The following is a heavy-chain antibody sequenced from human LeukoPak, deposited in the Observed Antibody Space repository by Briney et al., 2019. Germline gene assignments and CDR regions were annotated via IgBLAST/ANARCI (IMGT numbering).Heavy chain of an antibody. D-gene: IGHD5-12*01. CDR3: ARGPTVATNYYYGMDV. CDR1: GGSFSDRY. Sequence: SETLSLTCAIHGGSFSDRYWSWMRQPPGKGLEWIGEVHLDGRTNYNPSLKSRLIMSVDLPENHISLKLTSVTAADTAVYYCARGPTVATNYYYGMDVWGQGTTVTVSS. J-gene: IGHJ6*02. CDR2: VHLDGRT. V-gene: IGHV4-34*01.